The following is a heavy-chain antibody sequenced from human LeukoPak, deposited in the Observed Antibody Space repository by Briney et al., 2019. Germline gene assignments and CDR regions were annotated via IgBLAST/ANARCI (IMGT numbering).Heavy chain of an antibody. Sequence: SETLSLTCAVSGGSVSSWNWWSWVRQPPGMGLEWIGEIFHSGSTNYNPSLKSRVTISLDEAKNQFSLDLNSVTDADTAVYYCATRGGHYYDRRFDYWGQGTLVTVSS. D-gene: IGHD3-22*01. J-gene: IGHJ4*02. V-gene: IGHV4-4*02. CDR2: IFHSGST. CDR1: GGSVSSWNW. CDR3: ATRGGHYYDRRFDY.